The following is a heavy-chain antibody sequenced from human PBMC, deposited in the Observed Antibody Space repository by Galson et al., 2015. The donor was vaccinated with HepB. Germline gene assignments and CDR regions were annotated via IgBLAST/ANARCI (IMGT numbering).Heavy chain of an antibody. Sequence: SLRLSCAASGFTFSDYYMSWIRQAPGKGLEWVSYISSSSSYTNYADSVKGRFTISRDNAKNSLYLQMNSLRAEDTAVYYCAREGGSYSSSHEEDYWGQGTLVTVSS. D-gene: IGHD6-13*01. CDR3: AREGGSYSSSHEEDY. V-gene: IGHV3-11*06. J-gene: IGHJ4*02. CDR1: GFTFSDYY. CDR2: ISSSSSYT.